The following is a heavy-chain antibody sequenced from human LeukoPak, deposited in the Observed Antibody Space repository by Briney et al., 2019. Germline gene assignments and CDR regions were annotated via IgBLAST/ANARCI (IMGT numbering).Heavy chain of an antibody. CDR1: GGSISSYY. CDR2: IYYSGST. V-gene: IGHV4-59*01. J-gene: IGHJ3*02. CDR3: ARGPPGGSDAFDI. D-gene: IGHD2-15*01. Sequence: SETLSLTXTVSGGSISSYYWSWIRQPPGKGLEWIGYIYYSGSTNYNPSLKSRVTISVDTSKNQFSLKLSSVTAADTAVYYCARGPPGGSDAFDIWGQGTMVTVSS.